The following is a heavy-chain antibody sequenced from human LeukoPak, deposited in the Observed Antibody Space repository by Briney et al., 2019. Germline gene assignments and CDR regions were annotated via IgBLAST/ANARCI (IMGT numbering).Heavy chain of an antibody. D-gene: IGHD5-18*01. V-gene: IGHV4-39*07. CDR2: IYYSGST. CDR3: ARVRQLWFPNYFDY. J-gene: IGHJ4*02. Sequence: SGTLSLTCTVSGGSISSSSYYWGWIRQPPGKGLEWIGSIYYSGSTYYNPSLKSRVTISVDTSKNQFSLKLSSVTAADTAVYYCARVRQLWFPNYFDYWGQGTLVTVSS. CDR1: GGSISSSSYY.